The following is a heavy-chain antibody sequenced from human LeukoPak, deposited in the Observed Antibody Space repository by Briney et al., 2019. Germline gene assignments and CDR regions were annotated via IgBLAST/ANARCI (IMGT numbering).Heavy chain of an antibody. J-gene: IGHJ4*02. Sequence: GGSLRLSCAASGFTFSTYSMNWVRQAPGKGLEWVSSISSSSRYIYYADSVKGRFTISRDNAKNSLYLQMNSLRAEDTAVYYCARTLTSGSYRFDYWGQGTLVTVSS. CDR3: ARTLTSGSYRFDY. CDR1: GFTFSTYS. V-gene: IGHV3-21*04. D-gene: IGHD1-26*01. CDR2: ISSSSRYI.